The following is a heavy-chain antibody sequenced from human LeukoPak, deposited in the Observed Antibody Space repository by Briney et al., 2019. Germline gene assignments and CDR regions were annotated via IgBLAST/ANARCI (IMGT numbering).Heavy chain of an antibody. J-gene: IGHJ4*02. D-gene: IGHD1-26*01. V-gene: IGHV3-30*18. CDR3: AKDRWEDY. CDR2: ISYDGSNK. Sequence: GGSLRLSCAASGFTFSSYGMHWVRQAPGKGLEWVAVISYDGSNKYYADSVKGRFTISRDNSKNTLYLQMNSLSAEDTAVYYCAKDRWEDYWGQGTLVTVSS. CDR1: GFTFSSYG.